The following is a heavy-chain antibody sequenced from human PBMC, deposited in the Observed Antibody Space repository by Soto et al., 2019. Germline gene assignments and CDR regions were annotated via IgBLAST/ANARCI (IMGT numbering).Heavy chain of an antibody. CDR3: ATESGWYNWFDP. V-gene: IGHV1-46*01. J-gene: IGHJ5*02. CDR2: IXPSGGXT. Sequence: VKGSCKASGYTFTIYYMHWVRQAPGQGLEWMGIIXPSGGXTLYAQKFQGXXTMPEDTXXDTDYMELSGLRSEDTPVYYCATESGWYNWFDPWGQGTLVTVSS. CDR1: GYTFTIYY. D-gene: IGHD6-19*01.